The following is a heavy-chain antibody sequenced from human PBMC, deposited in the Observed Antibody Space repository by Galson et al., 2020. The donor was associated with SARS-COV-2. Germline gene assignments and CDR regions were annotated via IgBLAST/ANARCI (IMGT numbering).Heavy chain of an antibody. D-gene: IGHD3-3*01. Sequence: ETSETLSLTCTVPGGSISSGDYYWSWIRQPPGKGLEWIGYIYYSGSTYYNPSLKSRVTLSVDTSTNQFSLKLSSVTAAETAVYYRARAKRSTIFGVVNWFDPWGQGTLVTVSS. J-gene: IGHJ5*02. V-gene: IGHV4-30-4*01. CDR2: IYYSGST. CDR3: ARAKRSTIFGVVNWFDP. CDR1: GGSISSGDYY.